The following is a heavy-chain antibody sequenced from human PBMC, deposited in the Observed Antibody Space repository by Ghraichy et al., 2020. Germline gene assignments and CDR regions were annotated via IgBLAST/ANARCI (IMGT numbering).Heavy chain of an antibody. CDR1: GFIFSTYG. CDR2: IWYDGTNK. D-gene: IGHD6-19*01. Sequence: GGSLRLSCAASGFIFSTYGMHWVRQAPGQGLEWVAVIWYDGTNKYYGDSVRGRFTVSRDNSRSTMYLQMDNLRVDDTAVYYCARVNGTGWPSFEHWGQGVRVTVSS. V-gene: IGHV3-33*01. CDR3: ARVNGTGWPSFEH. J-gene: IGHJ4*02.